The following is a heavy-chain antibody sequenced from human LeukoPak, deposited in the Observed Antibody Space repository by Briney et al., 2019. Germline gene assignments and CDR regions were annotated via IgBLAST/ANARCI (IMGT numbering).Heavy chain of an antibody. V-gene: IGHV4-59*01. CDR3: ARDPGNRYGYYYGMDV. Sequence: SETLSLTCTVSGGSISSYYWSWIRQPPGKGLEWIGYIYYSGSTNYNPSLKSRVTISVDTSKNQFSLKLSSVTAADTAVYYCARDPGNRYGYYYGMDVWGQGTTVTVSS. J-gene: IGHJ6*02. CDR2: IYYSGST. D-gene: IGHD5-18*01. CDR1: GGSISSYY.